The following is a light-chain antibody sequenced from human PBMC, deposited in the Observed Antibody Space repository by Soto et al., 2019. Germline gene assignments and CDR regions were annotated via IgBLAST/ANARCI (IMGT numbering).Light chain of an antibody. CDR1: NSVFGGYNY. CDR2: DVS. V-gene: IGLV2-14*01. Sequence: QSAMTKPASVSGSPGQSITISCTGNNSVFGGYNYVSWYQQHPGKAPNLMIFDVSNRPSGISNRFSGSKSGNTASLTISWLQAEDEADYYCSSFTSSSTFVFGTGTKVTVL. CDR3: SSFTSSSTFV. J-gene: IGLJ1*01.